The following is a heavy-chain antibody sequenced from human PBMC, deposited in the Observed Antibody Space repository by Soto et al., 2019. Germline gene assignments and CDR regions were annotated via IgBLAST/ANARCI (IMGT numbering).Heavy chain of an antibody. J-gene: IGHJ3*02. D-gene: IGHD1-1*01. CDR2: ISGSGGST. CDR1: RFTLSSYA. V-gene: IGHV3-23*01. Sequence: GGTLRLSCAASRFTLSSYAMSWVRQAPEKGLEWVSAISGSGGSTYYADSVKGGFTISRDNSKNTSYLQMNSLRAEDTAVYYCANPLTGTTGRSVNDASDIWGQGTMVTVSS. CDR3: ANPLTGTTGRSVNDASDI.